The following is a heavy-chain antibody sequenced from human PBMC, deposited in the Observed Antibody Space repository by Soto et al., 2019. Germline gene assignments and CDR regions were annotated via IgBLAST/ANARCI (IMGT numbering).Heavy chain of an antibody. Sequence: QVQLVESGGGVVQPGRSLRLSCAASGFTFSSYGMHWVRQAPGKGLEWVAVIWYDGSNKYYADSVKGRFTISRDNSKNPLYQQMNSLRAEDTAVYYWARGYGELLYDYWGQGTLVTVSS. D-gene: IGHD3-10*01. J-gene: IGHJ4*02. CDR1: GFTFSSYG. V-gene: IGHV3-33*01. CDR2: IWYDGSNK. CDR3: ARGYGELLYDY.